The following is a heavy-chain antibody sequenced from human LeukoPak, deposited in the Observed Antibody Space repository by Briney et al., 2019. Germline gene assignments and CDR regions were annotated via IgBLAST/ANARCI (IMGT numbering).Heavy chain of an antibody. Sequence: PGGSLRLSCVASKFTFSSYWMSWVRQAPGKGLEWVANIKRDGSEEYYVDSVKGRFTISRDNAKNSLYLQMNSLRAEDTAVYYCARDPYSNLLGAFDIWGQGTMVTVSS. CDR2: IKRDGSEE. J-gene: IGHJ3*02. V-gene: IGHV3-7*04. D-gene: IGHD6-13*01. CDR3: ARDPYSNLLGAFDI. CDR1: KFTFSSYW.